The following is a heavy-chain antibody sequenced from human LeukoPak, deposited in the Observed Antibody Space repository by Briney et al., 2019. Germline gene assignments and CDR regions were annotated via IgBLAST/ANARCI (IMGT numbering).Heavy chain of an antibody. J-gene: IGHJ4*02. D-gene: IGHD3-3*01. V-gene: IGHV3-48*03. Sequence: GGSLRLSCAVSGLTFSNFKMNWVRQAPGKGLEWVSYISDSGRTTFYADSVKGRFTIPRDNAKNSLYLQMSSLRVEDTAVYYCASWAGNTQSDSWSGPFDYWGQGTLVTVSS. CDR1: GLTFSNFK. CDR3: ASWAGNTQSDSWSGPFDY. CDR2: ISDSGRTT.